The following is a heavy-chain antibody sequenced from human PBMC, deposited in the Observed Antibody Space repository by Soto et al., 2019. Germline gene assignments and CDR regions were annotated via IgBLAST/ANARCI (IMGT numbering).Heavy chain of an antibody. CDR3: ARPGNYGSGSYLYYLDY. CDR2: IYYSGST. D-gene: IGHD3-10*01. CDR1: GGSISSSSYY. V-gene: IGHV4-39*01. Sequence: QLQLQESGPGLVKPSETLSLTCTVSGGSISSSSYYWGWIRQPPGKGLEWIGNIYYSGSTYYNPSLKSRVTISVDTSKNQFSLKLSSVTAADTAVYYCARPGNYGSGSYLYYLDYWGQGTLVTVSS. J-gene: IGHJ4*02.